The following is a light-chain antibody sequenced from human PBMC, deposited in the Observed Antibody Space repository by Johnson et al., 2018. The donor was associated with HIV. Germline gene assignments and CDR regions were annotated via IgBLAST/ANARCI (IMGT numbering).Light chain of an antibody. CDR3: AAWDDSLNGYV. Sequence: QSVLTQPPSVSAAPGQKVTISCSGNSCDIGNNYVSCHQQLPGTAPKLLIYDNNKRPSGIPDRFSGSKSGTSASLPIRGLQAEDEADYYCAAWDDSLNGYVFGTGTKVTVL. J-gene: IGLJ1*01. CDR1: SCDIGNNY. V-gene: IGLV1-51*01. CDR2: DNN.